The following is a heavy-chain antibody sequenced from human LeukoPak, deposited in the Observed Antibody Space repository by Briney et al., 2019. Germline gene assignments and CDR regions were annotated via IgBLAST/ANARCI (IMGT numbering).Heavy chain of an antibody. CDR3: ARRVVTGYNWFDP. J-gene: IGHJ5*02. CDR1: GGSISSGDYY. Sequence: SQTLSLTCTVSGGSISSGDYYWSWIRQPPGKGLEWIGYIYYSGSTYYNPSLKSRVTISVDTSKDQFSLKLSSVTDADTAVYYCARRVVTGYNWFDPWGQGTLVTVSS. CDR2: IYYSGST. D-gene: IGHD2-21*02. V-gene: IGHV4-30-4*01.